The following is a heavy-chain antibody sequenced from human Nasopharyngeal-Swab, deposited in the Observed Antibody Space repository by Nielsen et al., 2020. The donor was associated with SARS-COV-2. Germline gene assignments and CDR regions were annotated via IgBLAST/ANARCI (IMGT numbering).Heavy chain of an antibody. CDR3: ARQENWGSMDDAFDI. CDR1: GYIFTSYW. V-gene: IGHV5-51*01. J-gene: IGHJ3*02. Sequence: GESLKISCKGSGYIFTSYWISWVRQLPGKGLEWMGIIYPGDSDTRYSPSFQGQVTISADKSISTAYLQWSSLKASDTAMYYCARQENWGSMDDAFDIWGQGTIVTVSS. CDR2: IYPGDSDT. D-gene: IGHD7-27*01.